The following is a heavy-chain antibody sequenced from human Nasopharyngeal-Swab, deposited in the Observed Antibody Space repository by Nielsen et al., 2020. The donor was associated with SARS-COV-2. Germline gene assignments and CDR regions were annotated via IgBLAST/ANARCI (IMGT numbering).Heavy chain of an antibody. V-gene: IGHV5-51*01. Sequence: KVSCKASGYSFTSYWIGWVRQMPGKGLEWMGIIYPGDSDTRYSPSFQGKVTISADKSISTAYLQWSSLKASDTAMYYCARLQGSGWYRIDYWGQGTLVTVSS. CDR3: ARLQGSGWYRIDY. D-gene: IGHD6-19*01. CDR2: IYPGDSDT. CDR1: GYSFTSYW. J-gene: IGHJ4*02.